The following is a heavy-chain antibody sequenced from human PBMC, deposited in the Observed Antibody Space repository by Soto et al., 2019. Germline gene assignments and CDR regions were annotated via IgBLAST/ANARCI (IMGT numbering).Heavy chain of an antibody. V-gene: IGHV3-30-3*01. CDR2: ISYDGSNK. J-gene: IGHJ6*02. D-gene: IGHD6-13*01. CDR1: GFTFSSYA. Sequence: QVQLVESGGGVVQPGRSLRLSCAASGFTFSSYAMHWVRQAPGKGLEWVAVISYDGSNKYYADSVKGRFTISRDNSKNTLYLQMNSRRAEDTAVYYCARDSRQQLDPYYYCGMDVWGQGTTVTVSS. CDR3: ARDSRQQLDPYYYCGMDV.